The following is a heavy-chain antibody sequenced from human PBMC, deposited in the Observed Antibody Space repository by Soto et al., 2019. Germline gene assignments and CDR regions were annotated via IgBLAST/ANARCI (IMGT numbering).Heavy chain of an antibody. J-gene: IGHJ4*02. V-gene: IGHV3-23*01. Sequence: EVQLFESGGGLVQPGGSLRLSCAASGFTFSSYAMSWVRQAPGKGLEWVSSISGSGDSTYYADSVKGRFTISRDNSKNTLYLQMNSLRAEDTAVYYCAKEATGMGLRRGVVGSNYFDYWGQGTLVPVSS. CDR1: GFTFSSYA. D-gene: IGHD1-26*01. CDR3: AKEATGMGLRRGVVGSNYFDY. CDR2: ISGSGDST.